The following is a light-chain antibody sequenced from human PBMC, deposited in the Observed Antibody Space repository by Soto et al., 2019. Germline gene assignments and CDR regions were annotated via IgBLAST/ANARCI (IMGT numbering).Light chain of an antibody. CDR2: AAS. V-gene: IGKV1-39*01. CDR3: QQSYITLWT. J-gene: IGKJ1*01. Sequence: DVQMTQSPSSLSASVGDRVTITCRASQRVNNYLNWYQQKPGEAPKLLISAASSLQIGVPSRFGGSGSGTDFTLAISGLQPEDFAIYYCQQSYITLWTFGQGTKVEIK. CDR1: QRVNNY.